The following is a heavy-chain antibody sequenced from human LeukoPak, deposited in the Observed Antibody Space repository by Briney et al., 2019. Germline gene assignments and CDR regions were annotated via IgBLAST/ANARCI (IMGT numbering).Heavy chain of an antibody. CDR2: IYYSGST. V-gene: IGHV4-59*08. J-gene: IGHJ4*02. CDR3: ARPEEGTIFGMVDY. D-gene: IGHD3-3*01. CDR1: GGSISSYY. Sequence: PSETLSLTCTVSGGSISSYYWSWIRQPPGKGLEWIGYIYYSGSTNYNPSLKSRVTISVDTSKNQFSLKLSSVTAADTAVYYCARPEEGTIFGMVDYWGQGTLVTVSS.